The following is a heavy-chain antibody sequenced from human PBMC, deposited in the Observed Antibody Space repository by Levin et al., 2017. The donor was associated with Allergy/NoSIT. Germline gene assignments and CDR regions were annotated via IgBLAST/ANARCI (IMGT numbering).Heavy chain of an antibody. D-gene: IGHD1-26*01. V-gene: IGHV4-59*01. CDR2: MYYSGNT. Sequence: PGESLKISCTVSGGSISSYYWSWIRQPPGKGLEWIGCMYYSGNTKYNPSLKSRVTISLDTSKNQFSLKLSSVTAADTAVYYCARARVILGDTNYYYGMDVWGQGTTVTVSS. CDR3: ARARVILGDTNYYYGMDV. CDR1: GGSISSYY. J-gene: IGHJ6*02.